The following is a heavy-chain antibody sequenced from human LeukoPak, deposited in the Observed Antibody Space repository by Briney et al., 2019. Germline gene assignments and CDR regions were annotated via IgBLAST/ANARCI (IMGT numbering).Heavy chain of an antibody. CDR3: ATVVITTFNFDY. V-gene: IGHV1-24*01. J-gene: IGHJ4*02. CDR1: GYTLTELS. D-gene: IGHD3-22*01. Sequence: ASVKVSCKVSGYTLTELSMHWVRQAPGKGLEWMGGFDPEDGETIYAQKFQGGVTMTEDTSTDTAYMELSSLRSEDTAVYYCATVVITTFNFDYWGQGTLVTVSS. CDR2: FDPEDGET.